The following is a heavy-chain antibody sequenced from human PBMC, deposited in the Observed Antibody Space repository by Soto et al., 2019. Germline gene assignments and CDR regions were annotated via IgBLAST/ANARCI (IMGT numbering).Heavy chain of an antibody. Sequence: SETLSLTCTVSGGSISSYYWSWIRQPPGKGLEWIGYIYYSGSTNYNPSLKSRVTISVDTSKNQFSLKLSSVTAADTAVYYWARGARITIFGVVIQSASYGMDVWGQGTTVTVSS. CDR3: ARGARITIFGVVIQSASYGMDV. CDR1: GGSISSYY. D-gene: IGHD3-3*01. CDR2: IYYSGST. V-gene: IGHV4-59*01. J-gene: IGHJ6*02.